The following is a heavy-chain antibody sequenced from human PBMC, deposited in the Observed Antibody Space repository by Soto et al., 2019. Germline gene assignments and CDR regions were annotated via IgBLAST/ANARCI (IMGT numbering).Heavy chain of an antibody. CDR2: VYYSGNT. CDR1: GGSISPYY. Sequence: KPSETLSFTCTVSGGSISPYYWSWIRQPPGKGLEWIGYVYYSGNTNYNPSLESRVTISVDTSRNRFSLNLTSATAADTAVYYCARKGAAASYAHYYMDVWGRGTAVTVSS. CDR3: ARKGAAASYAHYYMDV. J-gene: IGHJ6*03. D-gene: IGHD6-13*01. V-gene: IGHV4-59*01.